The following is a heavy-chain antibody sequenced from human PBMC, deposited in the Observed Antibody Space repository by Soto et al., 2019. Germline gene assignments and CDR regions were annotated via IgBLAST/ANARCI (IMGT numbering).Heavy chain of an antibody. CDR1: GVTFSIYA. CDR3: AKSPVPAAMAVDY. D-gene: IGHD2-2*01. V-gene: IGHV3-23*01. J-gene: IGHJ4*02. CDR2: ISGSGGST. Sequence: EVQLLDSGGGLVQPVGYLRLSFAASGVTFSIYASSWVLQAPGKGLEWVSAISGSGGSTYYADSVKGRFTISRDNSKNTLYLQMNSLRSEGTAVYYCAKSPVPAAMAVDYWGQGTLVTVSP.